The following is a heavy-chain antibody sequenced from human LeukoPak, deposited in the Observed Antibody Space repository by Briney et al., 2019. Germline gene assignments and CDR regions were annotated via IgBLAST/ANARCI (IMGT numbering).Heavy chain of an antibody. D-gene: IGHD6-13*01. V-gene: IGHV4-39*07. J-gene: IGHJ4*02. CDR1: GGSISSSSYY. CDR3: ARSAAGRVDFDY. CDR2: IYYSGST. Sequence: SETLSLTCTVSGGSISSSSYYWGWIRQPPGKGLEWIGSIYYSGSTYYNPSLKSRVTISVDTSKNQFSLKLSSVTAADTAVYYCARSAAGRVDFDYWGQGTLVTVSS.